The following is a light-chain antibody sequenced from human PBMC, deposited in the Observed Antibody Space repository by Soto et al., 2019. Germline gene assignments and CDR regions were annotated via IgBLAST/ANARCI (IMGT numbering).Light chain of an antibody. CDR2: EVE. Sequence: QSVLTQPPSASESPGQSVTISCTGTSSDVGGYHYVSWYQHHPGRAPKLLIYEVEKRPPGTPGSFSGTKSGNTASLTVSGFIAEQEPDYYCLSSGCSTNEIYGTSTKATVL. V-gene: IGLV2-8*01. J-gene: IGLJ1*01. CDR1: SSDVGGYHY. CDR3: LSSGCSTNEI.